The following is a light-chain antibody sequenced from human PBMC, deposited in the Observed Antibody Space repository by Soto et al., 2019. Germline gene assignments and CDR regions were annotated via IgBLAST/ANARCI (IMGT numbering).Light chain of an antibody. V-gene: IGKV3-20*01. Sequence: EVVLTQSPGTLSLSPGEGATLSCRASQSVSSSYLAWYQQKAGQAPRLLIFGASSRASGIPDRFSGSGSGTDFTLTISRLEPEDFAMYYCQQYGSSPLTFGGGTEVEIK. J-gene: IGKJ4*01. CDR2: GAS. CDR1: QSVSSSY. CDR3: QQYGSSPLT.